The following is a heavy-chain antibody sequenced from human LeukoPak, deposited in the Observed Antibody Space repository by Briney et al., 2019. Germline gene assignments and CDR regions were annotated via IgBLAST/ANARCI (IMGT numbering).Heavy chain of an antibody. D-gene: IGHD4-17*01. CDR3: ARDLYGDYSGDY. CDR2: INPNSGGT. CDR1: GYTFTGYY. J-gene: IGHJ4*02. V-gene: IGHV1-2*02. Sequence: ASVKVSCKASGYTFTGYYMHWVRQAPGQGLEWMGWINPNSGGTNYAQKFQGRVTMTRDTSISTAYMELSRLRSDDTAVYYCARDLYGDYSGDYWGQGTLDTVSS.